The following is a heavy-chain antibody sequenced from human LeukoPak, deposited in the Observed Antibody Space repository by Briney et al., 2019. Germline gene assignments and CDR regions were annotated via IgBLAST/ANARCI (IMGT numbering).Heavy chain of an antibody. CDR3: AKGTTVEVFDY. D-gene: IGHD4-23*01. CDR2: ISNSGDST. J-gene: IGHJ4*02. Sequence: GGSLRLSCAASGFTFSSFAMSWVRQAPGKGLEWVSTISNSGDSTYFADSVKGRFTISRDNSRNTLYLQMSSLRAEDTAVYFCAKGTTVEVFDYWGQGTPVTVSS. CDR1: GFTFSSFA. V-gene: IGHV3-23*01.